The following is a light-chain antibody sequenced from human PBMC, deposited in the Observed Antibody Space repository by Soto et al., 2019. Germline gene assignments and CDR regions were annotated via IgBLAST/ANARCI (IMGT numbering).Light chain of an antibody. J-gene: IGKJ5*01. CDR3: QQYGNSPIT. V-gene: IGKV3-20*01. Sequence: EIVMTQSPATLSVSPGERATLSCRASQSVSSSYLAWYQQKPGQAPRLLIYGASSGATGIPDRFSGSGSGTDFTLTISRLEPEDFAVYYCQQYGNSPITFGQGTRLEIK. CDR2: GAS. CDR1: QSVSSSY.